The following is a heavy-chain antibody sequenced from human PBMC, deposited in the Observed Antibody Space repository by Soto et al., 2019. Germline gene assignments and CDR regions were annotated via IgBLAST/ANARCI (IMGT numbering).Heavy chain of an antibody. J-gene: IGHJ3*02. CDR3: AKDRSSWYGRAFDI. CDR1: GFTFSSYA. D-gene: IGHD6-13*01. Sequence: EVQLLESGGGLVQPGGSLRLSCAASGFTFSSYAMSWVRQAPGKGLEWVSTISGSGGSTYYADSAKGRFTISRDNSKNTLYLQMNNLRAEDTAVYYCAKDRSSWYGRAFDIWGQGTMVTVSS. V-gene: IGHV3-23*01. CDR2: ISGSGGST.